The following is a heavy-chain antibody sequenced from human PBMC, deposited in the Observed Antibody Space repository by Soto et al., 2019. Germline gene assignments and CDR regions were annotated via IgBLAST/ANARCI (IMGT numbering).Heavy chain of an antibody. V-gene: IGHV1-18*01. Sequence: ASVKVSCKASGYTFTNYGISWVRQAPGQGLERMGWISAYNGNTNYAQKLQGRVTMTTDTSTSTAYMELRSLRSDDTAVYYCARVKGSGYNNWFDPWGQGTLVTVSS. D-gene: IGHD3-22*01. CDR2: ISAYNGNT. CDR1: GYTFTNYG. CDR3: ARVKGSGYNNWFDP. J-gene: IGHJ5*02.